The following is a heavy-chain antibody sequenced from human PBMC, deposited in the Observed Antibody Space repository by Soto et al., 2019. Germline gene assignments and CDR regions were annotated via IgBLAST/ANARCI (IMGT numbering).Heavy chain of an antibody. Sequence: RGGSLRLSCAASGFTFSSYSMNWVRQAPGEGLEWVSSISSSSSYIYYADSVKGRFTISRDNAKNSLYLQMNSLRAEDTAVYYCARVGSSNLAFDYWGQGTLVTVSS. CDR3: ARVGSSNLAFDY. V-gene: IGHV3-21*04. J-gene: IGHJ4*02. CDR1: GFTFSSYS. CDR2: ISSSSSYI. D-gene: IGHD6-13*01.